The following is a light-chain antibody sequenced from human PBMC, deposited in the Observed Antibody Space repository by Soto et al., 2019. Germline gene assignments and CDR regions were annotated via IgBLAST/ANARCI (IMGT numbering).Light chain of an antibody. CDR2: AAS. CDR3: HQYHTYST. Sequence: AIQMTQSPSSLSASVGDRVTITCRASQGISSYLAWCQQKPGKAPKLLIYAASTLQSGVPSRFSGGGSGTEFTLTISSLQPDDFATYYCHQYHTYSTFGQGTKVDIK. V-gene: IGKV1-6*01. CDR1: QGISSY. J-gene: IGKJ1*01.